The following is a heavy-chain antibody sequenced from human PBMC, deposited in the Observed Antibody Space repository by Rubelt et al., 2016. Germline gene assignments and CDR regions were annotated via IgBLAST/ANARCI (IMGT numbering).Heavy chain of an antibody. V-gene: IGHV1-2*02. Sequence: QVQLVQSGAEVKKPGASVKVSCKASGYTFTGSYMPWVRQAPGQGLEWMGLINPNRGGTNYAQKFQGRVTMTRDTSISTAYMELSRLRSDDTAVYYCARFAIGGHSSGYLFDYWGQGTLVTVSS. CDR3: ARFAIGGHSSGYLFDY. CDR1: GYTFTGSY. CDR2: INPNRGGT. J-gene: IGHJ4*02. D-gene: IGHD3-22*01.